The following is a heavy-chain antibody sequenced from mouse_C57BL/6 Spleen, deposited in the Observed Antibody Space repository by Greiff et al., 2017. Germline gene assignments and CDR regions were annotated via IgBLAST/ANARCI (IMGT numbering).Heavy chain of an antibody. CDR1: GYTFTDYE. CDR3: TTHLYYGSSPFAY. J-gene: IGHJ3*01. Sequence: QVQLQQSGAELVRPVASVTLSCKASGYTFTDYEMHWVKQTPVPGLEWIGAIDPETGGTAYNQKFKGKAILTADKSSSTADMELRSLTSEDSAVYYCTTHLYYGSSPFAYWCQGTLVTVSA. CDR2: IDPETGGT. V-gene: IGHV1-15*01. D-gene: IGHD1-1*01.